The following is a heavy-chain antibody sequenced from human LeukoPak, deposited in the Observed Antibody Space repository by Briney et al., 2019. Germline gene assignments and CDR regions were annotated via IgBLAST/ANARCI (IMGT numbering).Heavy chain of an antibody. D-gene: IGHD3-22*01. CDR3: ARHGVDSSGRGVFDY. J-gene: IGHJ4*02. Sequence: SETLSLTCTVSGGSISSYYWSWIRQPPGKGLEWIGYIYYSGSTNYNPSLKSRVTISVDTSKNQFSLKLSSVTAADTAVYYCARHGVDSSGRGVFDYWDQGTLVTVSP. V-gene: IGHV4-59*08. CDR2: IYYSGST. CDR1: GGSISSYY.